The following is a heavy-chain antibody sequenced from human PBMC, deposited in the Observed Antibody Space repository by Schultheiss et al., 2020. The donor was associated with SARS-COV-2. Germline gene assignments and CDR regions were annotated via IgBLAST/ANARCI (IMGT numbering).Heavy chain of an antibody. D-gene: IGHD3-10*01. Sequence: GGSLRLSCAASGFTFSSYSMNWVRQAPGKGLEWVAFIRYDGSNKYYADSVKGRFTISRDNSKNTLYLQMNSLRAEDTAVYYCAKDKTKQPTRGDYFDYWGQGTLVTVSS. J-gene: IGHJ4*02. V-gene: IGHV3-30*02. CDR1: GFTFSSYS. CDR3: AKDKTKQPTRGDYFDY. CDR2: IRYDGSNK.